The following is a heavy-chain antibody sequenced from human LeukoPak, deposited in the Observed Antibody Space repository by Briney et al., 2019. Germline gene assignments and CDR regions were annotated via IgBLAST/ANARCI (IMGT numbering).Heavy chain of an antibody. CDR3: ARGPAATQLNYYYYGMDV. CDR2: INHSGST. D-gene: IGHD1-1*01. J-gene: IGHJ6*02. CDR1: GGSFSGYY. V-gene: IGHV4-34*01. Sequence: SETLSLTCAVYGGSFSGYYWSWIRQPPGKGLEWIGEINHSGSTNYNPSLKSRVTISVDTSKNQFSLKLSSVTAADTAVYYCARGPAATQLNYYYYGMDVWGQGTTVTVSS.